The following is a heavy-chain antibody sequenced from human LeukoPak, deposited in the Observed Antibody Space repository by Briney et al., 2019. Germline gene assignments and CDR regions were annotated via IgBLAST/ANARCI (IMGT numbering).Heavy chain of an antibody. V-gene: IGHV4-34*01. Sequence: PSETLSLTCAVYGGSFSGYYWSWIHQPPGKGLEWIGEINHSGSTNYNPSLKSRVTISVDTSKNQFSLKLSSVTAADTAVYYCAREKGLVGAAFDYWGQGTLVTDSS. CDR2: INHSGST. CDR1: GGSFSGYY. J-gene: IGHJ4*02. CDR3: AREKGLVGAAFDY. D-gene: IGHD1-26*01.